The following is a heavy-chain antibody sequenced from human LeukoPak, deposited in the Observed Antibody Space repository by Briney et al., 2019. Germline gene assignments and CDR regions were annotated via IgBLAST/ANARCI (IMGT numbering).Heavy chain of an antibody. CDR2: ITGGGGST. CDR3: AKRSYYDSSGYYREYYFDY. Sequence: GGSLRLSCAASRFTFSTYGMSWVRQAPGKGLEWVSSITGGGGSTYYADSVKGRFTISRDNSKNTLYLQMNSLRAEDTAVYYCAKRSYYDSSGYYREYYFDYWGQGTLVTVSS. V-gene: IGHV3-23*01. J-gene: IGHJ4*02. CDR1: RFTFSTYG. D-gene: IGHD3-22*01.